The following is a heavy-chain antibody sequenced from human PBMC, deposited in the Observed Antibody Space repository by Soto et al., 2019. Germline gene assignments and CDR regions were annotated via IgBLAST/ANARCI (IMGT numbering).Heavy chain of an antibody. Sequence: QVQLQESGPGLVKPSQTLSLTCTVSGGSISSGDYYWSWLRQPPGKGLEWIGYIYYSGSTYYNPSLQSRVTISVDTSKNQFSRKLSSVTAADTAVYYCARTTVTTGALDYFDYWGQGTLVTVSS. V-gene: IGHV4-30-4*01. CDR3: ARTTVTTGALDYFDY. J-gene: IGHJ4*02. CDR2: IYYSGST. CDR1: GGSISSGDYY. D-gene: IGHD4-17*01.